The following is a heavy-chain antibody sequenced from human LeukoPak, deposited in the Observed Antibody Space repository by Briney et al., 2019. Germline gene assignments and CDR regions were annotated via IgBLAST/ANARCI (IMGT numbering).Heavy chain of an antibody. J-gene: IGHJ4*02. D-gene: IGHD3-9*01. Sequence: SETLSLTCAVYGGSFSGYYWSWIRQPPGKGLEWIGEINHSGSTNYNPSLKSRVTISVNTSKNQFSLKLSSVTAADTAVYYCAGLDYDTPDYWGQGTPVTVCS. V-gene: IGHV4-34*01. CDR2: INHSGST. CDR3: AGLDYDTPDY. CDR1: GGSFSGYY.